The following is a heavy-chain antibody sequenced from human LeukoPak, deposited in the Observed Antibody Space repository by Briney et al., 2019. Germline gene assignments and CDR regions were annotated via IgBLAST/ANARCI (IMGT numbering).Heavy chain of an antibody. CDR3: ARGGVVVPFDY. CDR2: IYSGGST. CDR1: GFTFSSYA. Sequence: GGSLRLSCAASGFTFSSYAMSWVRQAPGKGLEWVSVIYSGGSTYYADSVKGRFTISRDNSENTLYLQMNSLRAEDTAVYYCARGGVVVPFDYWGQGTLVTVSS. D-gene: IGHD3-22*01. V-gene: IGHV3-53*01. J-gene: IGHJ4*02.